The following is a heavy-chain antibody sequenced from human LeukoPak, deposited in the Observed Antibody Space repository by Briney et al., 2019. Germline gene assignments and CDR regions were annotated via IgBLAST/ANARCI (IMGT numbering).Heavy chain of an antibody. Sequence: GASVKVSCKASGYTFTDYYIHWVRQAPGQGLEWMEWINSNSGATNSAQKFQGRVTMTRDTSISTAYMELSRLRPDDTAVYYCAAEYCSGASCHGAFDYWGQGTLVTVSS. D-gene: IGHD2-2*01. CDR2: INSNSGAT. CDR1: GYTFTDYY. CDR3: AAEYCSGASCHGAFDY. V-gene: IGHV1-2*02. J-gene: IGHJ4*02.